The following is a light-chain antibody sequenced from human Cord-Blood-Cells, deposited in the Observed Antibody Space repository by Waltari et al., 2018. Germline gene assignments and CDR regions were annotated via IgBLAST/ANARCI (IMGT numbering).Light chain of an antibody. J-gene: IGLJ1*01. Sequence: QSALTQPASVSGSPGQSLTISCTGTCSDVGGYNYVPWYQQPPGKTPKLMIYEVSNRPSGVSNRFSGSKSGNTASLTISGLQAEDEADYYCSSYTSSSTLVFGTGTKVTVL. CDR2: EVS. CDR1: CSDVGGYNY. V-gene: IGLV2-14*01. CDR3: SSYTSSSTLV.